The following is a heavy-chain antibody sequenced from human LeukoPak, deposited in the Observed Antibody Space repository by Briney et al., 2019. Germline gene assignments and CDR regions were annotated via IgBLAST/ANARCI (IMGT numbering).Heavy chain of an antibody. D-gene: IGHD2-15*01. CDR2: MNPNSGNT. CDR3: ARPDGICSGGSCYSG. CDR1: GYTFTSYD. J-gene: IGHJ4*02. Sequence: ASVKVSCKPSGYTFTSYDINWERQATGQGLEWMGWMNPNSGNTGYAQKFQGRVTMTRNTSISTAYMELSSLRSEDTAVYYCARPDGICSGGSCYSGWGQGTLVTVSS. V-gene: IGHV1-8*01.